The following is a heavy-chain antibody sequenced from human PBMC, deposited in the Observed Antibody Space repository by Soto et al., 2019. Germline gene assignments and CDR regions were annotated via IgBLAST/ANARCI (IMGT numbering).Heavy chain of an antibody. J-gene: IGHJ4*02. CDR2: IWYDGSNK. D-gene: IGHD6-6*01. CDR3: ASAEPYSSLSY. Sequence: QVQLVESGGGVVQPGRSLRLSCAASGFTFSSYGMHWVRQAPGKGLEWVAVIWYDGSNKYYADSVKGRFTISRDNSKNTLYLQMNSLRAEDTAVYYCASAEPYSSLSYWGQGTLVTVSS. CDR1: GFTFSSYG. V-gene: IGHV3-33*01.